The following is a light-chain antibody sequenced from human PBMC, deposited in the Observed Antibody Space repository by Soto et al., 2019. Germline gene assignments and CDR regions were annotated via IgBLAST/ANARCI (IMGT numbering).Light chain of an antibody. V-gene: IGKV3-15*01. Sequence: ENVLTQSPGTLSLSPGESAALSCRASQSVSRNLAWYQQRPGQAPRLLISGASTRATGIAARFSGSGSGTEFTLTISSLQSEDSALYYCQQYSNWPTFGQGTRLEIK. J-gene: IGKJ5*01. CDR1: QSVSRN. CDR2: GAS. CDR3: QQYSNWPT.